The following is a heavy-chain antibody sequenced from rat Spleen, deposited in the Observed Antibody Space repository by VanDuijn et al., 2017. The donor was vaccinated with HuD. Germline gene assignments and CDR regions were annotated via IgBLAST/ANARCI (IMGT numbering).Heavy chain of an antibody. J-gene: IGHJ3*01. CDR1: GFTFSYYG. V-gene: IGHV5-7*01. CDR2: ISYDGSST. CDR3: TREGGASWWFAY. Sequence: EVQLVESGGGLVQPGRSLKLSCTASGFTFSYYGMAWVRQTPTKGLEWVATISYDGSSTYYRDSVKGRFTNSRDNAKSTLYLQMDSLRSEDTATYYCTREGGASWWFAYWGQGTLVTVSS. D-gene: IGHD1-11*01.